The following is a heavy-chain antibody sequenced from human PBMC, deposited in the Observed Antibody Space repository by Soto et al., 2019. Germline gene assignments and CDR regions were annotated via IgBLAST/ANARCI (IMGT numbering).Heavy chain of an antibody. CDR2: IYYSGST. J-gene: IGHJ4*02. CDR3: ASQYYYDSSGYGYYFDY. Sequence: SETLSLTCTVAGGSISSRGYYWSWIHQPPGKGLEWIGYIYYSGSTYYNPSLKSRVTISVDTSKNQFSLKLSSVTAADTAVYYCASQYYYDSSGYGYYFDYWGQGTLVTVSS. CDR1: GGSISSRGYY. D-gene: IGHD3-22*01. V-gene: IGHV4-30-4*08.